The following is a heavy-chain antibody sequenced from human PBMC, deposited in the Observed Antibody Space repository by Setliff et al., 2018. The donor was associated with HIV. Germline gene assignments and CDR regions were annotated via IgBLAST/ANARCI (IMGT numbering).Heavy chain of an antibody. V-gene: IGHV5-51*01. CDR1: GYSFTTYW. CDR3: ARGGYWYDDNPYYRPFDY. CDR2: IRPGDSET. Sequence: GESLKISCRASGYSFTTYWIGWVRQMPGKDLEWMGIIRPGDSETRYTPSFQDQVTISADRFRSTAYLQWSSLKASDTAIYYCARGGYWYDDNPYYRPFDYWGQGTLVTVSS. J-gene: IGHJ4*02. D-gene: IGHD3-10*01.